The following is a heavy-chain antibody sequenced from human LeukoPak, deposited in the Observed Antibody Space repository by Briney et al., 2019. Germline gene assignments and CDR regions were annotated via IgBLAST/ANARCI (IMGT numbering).Heavy chain of an antibody. CDR2: INHRGST. V-gene: IGHV4-34*01. CDR1: GGSFSDYY. J-gene: IGHJ3*02. D-gene: IGHD6-19*01. Sequence: SETLSLTCAVYGGSFSDYYWTWIRQPPGKGLEWIGEINHRGSTHYNPSLKSRVTISVDTSKKQFSLKLSSVTAADTAVYYCATYSTGSDIWGQGTVVTVSS. CDR3: ATYSTGSDI.